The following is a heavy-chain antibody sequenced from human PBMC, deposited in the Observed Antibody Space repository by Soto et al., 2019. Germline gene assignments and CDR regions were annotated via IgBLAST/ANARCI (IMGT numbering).Heavy chain of an antibody. D-gene: IGHD6-19*01. Sequence: GASMKVSCKASGYTFTGCYIHWVRQAPGQGLEWMGWVNPNSGGTNYAQKFQGWVTMTRDTSIGTAYMELSRLRSDDTAVYYCVTSRVSIAVAGETEYYFDYWGQGTLVTVSS. J-gene: IGHJ4*02. CDR3: VTSRVSIAVAGETEYYFDY. V-gene: IGHV1-2*04. CDR2: VNPNSGGT. CDR1: GYTFTGCY.